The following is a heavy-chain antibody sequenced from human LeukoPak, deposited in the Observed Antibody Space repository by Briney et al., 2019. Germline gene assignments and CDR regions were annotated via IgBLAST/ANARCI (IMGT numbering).Heavy chain of an antibody. D-gene: IGHD6-13*01. J-gene: IGHJ5*02. CDR1: GFTFSSYA. V-gene: IGHV3-23*01. CDR3: AKDRPYISSWYGCSTP. CDR2: ISGSGGGA. Sequence: GGSLRLSCAASGFTFSSYAMSWVCQAPGKGLEWVSAISGSGGGAYYADSVKGRFTISRDSSRSTLYLQMHSLRAEDTAVYYCAKDRPYISSWYGCSTPWGQGTLVTVSS.